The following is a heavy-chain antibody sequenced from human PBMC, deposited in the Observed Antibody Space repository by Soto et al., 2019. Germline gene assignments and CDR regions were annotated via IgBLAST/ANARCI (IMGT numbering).Heavy chain of an antibody. CDR1: VFTFSSYS. V-gene: IGHV3-21*01. D-gene: IGHD6-6*01. J-gene: IGHJ6*02. CDR3: ARNESSNIYGMDV. Sequence: GGSLRVSCPASVFTFSSYSMNWVRQAPGKGLEWVSSISSISFSINYADSVKGRFSISRDNAQNSLHLQMNNLRAEDTAVYYCARNESSNIYGMDVWGQGTTVTVSS. CDR2: ISSISFSI.